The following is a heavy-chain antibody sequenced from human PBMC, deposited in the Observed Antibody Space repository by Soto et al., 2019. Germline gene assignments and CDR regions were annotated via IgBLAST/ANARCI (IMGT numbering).Heavy chain of an antibody. CDR3: AKESPNYGDYAYYYYGMDV. D-gene: IGHD4-17*01. J-gene: IGHJ6*02. Sequence: LRLSCAASGFTFSSYAMSWVRQAPGKGLEWVSAISGSGGSTYYADSVKGRFTISRDNSKNTLYLQMNSLRAEDTAVYYCAKESPNYGDYAYYYYGMDVWGQGTTVTVSS. V-gene: IGHV3-23*01. CDR2: ISGSGGST. CDR1: GFTFSSYA.